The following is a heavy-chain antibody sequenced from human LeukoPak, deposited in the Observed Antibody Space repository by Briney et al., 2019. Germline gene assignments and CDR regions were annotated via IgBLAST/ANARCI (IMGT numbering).Heavy chain of an antibody. CDR3: ARDLPVKQWLVPYYYGMDV. CDR2: IKQDGSEK. J-gene: IGHJ6*02. Sequence: GGSLRLSCAASGFTFSSYWMSWVRQAPGKGLEWVANIKQDGSEKYYVDSVKGRFTISRDNAKNSLYLQMNSLRAEDTAVYYCARDLPVKQWLVPYYYGMDVWGQGTTVTVSS. CDR1: GFTFSSYW. D-gene: IGHD6-19*01. V-gene: IGHV3-7*01.